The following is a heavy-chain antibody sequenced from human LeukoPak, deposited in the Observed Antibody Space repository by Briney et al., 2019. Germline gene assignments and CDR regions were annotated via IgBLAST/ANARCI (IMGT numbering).Heavy chain of an antibody. V-gene: IGHV3-7*01. CDR2: IKQDGSEK. CDR3: ARTEGTSGWSY. Sequence: GGALILSCEVSGFTFSNDWISWVRQAPAKGLELVANIKQDGSEKYYVDSVKGRFTISRDNVKNSLYVQMDSLRAEDMAVYYGARTEGTSGWSYWGQGTPVTVSS. CDR1: GFTFSNDW. J-gene: IGHJ4*02. D-gene: IGHD6-19*01.